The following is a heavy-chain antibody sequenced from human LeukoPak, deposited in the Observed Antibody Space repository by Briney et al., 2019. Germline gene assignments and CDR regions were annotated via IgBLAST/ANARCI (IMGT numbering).Heavy chain of an antibody. D-gene: IGHD2/OR15-2a*01. V-gene: IGHV3-23*01. CDR1: GFTFSSQD. J-gene: IGHJ4*02. Sequence: GSLRLSCAASGFTFSSQDMTWVRQAPGKGLEWVSGISPSGDNTYYADSVKGRFTISRDNPKNTLHLQMRSLRVEDTAVYYCAKTIRIPGDWGQGTLVTVSS. CDR3: AKTIRIPGD. CDR2: ISPSGDNT.